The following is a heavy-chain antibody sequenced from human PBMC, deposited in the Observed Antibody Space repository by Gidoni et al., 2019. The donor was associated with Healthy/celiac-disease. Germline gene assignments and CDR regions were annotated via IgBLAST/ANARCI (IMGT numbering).Heavy chain of an antibody. CDR3: ARDEAGYSSGWRFDY. D-gene: IGHD6-19*01. J-gene: IGHJ4*02. V-gene: IGHV3-33*01. CDR1: GFTFGSYG. CDR2: IWYDGSNK. Sequence: QVQLVESGGGVVQTGRSLRLSCAAAGFTFGSYGMHWVRQAPGKGLEWVAVIWYDGSNKYYADSVKGRFTISRDNSKNTLYLQMNSLRAEDTAVYYCARDEAGYSSGWRFDYWGQGTLVTVSS.